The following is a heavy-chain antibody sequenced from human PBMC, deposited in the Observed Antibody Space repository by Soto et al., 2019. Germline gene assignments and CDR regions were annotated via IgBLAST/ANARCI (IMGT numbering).Heavy chain of an antibody. CDR1: GYTFTSYA. D-gene: IGHD6-6*01. V-gene: IGHV1-3*01. J-gene: IGHJ6*02. CDR3: ARESIAARYYYYGMDV. Sequence: QVQLVQSGAEVKKPGASVKVSCKASGYTFTSYAMHWVRQATGQRLEWMGWINAGNGNTKYSQKFQGRVTITRDTSASTAYMELSSLRSEDTAVYYCARESIAARYYYYGMDVWGQGTTVTVSS. CDR2: INAGNGNT.